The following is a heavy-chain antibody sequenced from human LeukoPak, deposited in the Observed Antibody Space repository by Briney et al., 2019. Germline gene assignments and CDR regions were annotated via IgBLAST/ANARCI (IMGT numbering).Heavy chain of an antibody. J-gene: IGHJ4*02. CDR1: GGTFSSYA. V-gene: IGHV1-69*13. D-gene: IGHD3-10*01. CDR2: IIPIFGTA. Sequence: SVKVSCKASGGTFSSYAISWVRLAPGQGLEWMGGIIPIFGTANYAQKFQGRVTITADESTSTAYMELSSLRSEDTAVYYCASPLYGSGSFLNPFDYWGQGTLVTVSS. CDR3: ASPLYGSGSFLNPFDY.